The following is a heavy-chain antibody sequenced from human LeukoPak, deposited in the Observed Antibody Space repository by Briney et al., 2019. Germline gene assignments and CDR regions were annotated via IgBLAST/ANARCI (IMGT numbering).Heavy chain of an antibody. CDR3: ALSLWFGELSHAFDI. CDR2: IYYSGST. V-gene: IGHV4-59*12. J-gene: IGHJ3*02. Sequence: SETLSLTCTVSGGSISSYYWSWIRQPPGKGLEWIGYIYYSGSTNYNPSLKSRVTISVDTSKNQFSLKLSSVTAADTAVYYCALSLWFGELSHAFDIWGQGTMVTVSS. D-gene: IGHD3-10*01. CDR1: GGSISSYY.